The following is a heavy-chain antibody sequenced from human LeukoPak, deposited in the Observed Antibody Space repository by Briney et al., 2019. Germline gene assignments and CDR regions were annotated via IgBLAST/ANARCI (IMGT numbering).Heavy chain of an antibody. J-gene: IGHJ4*02. Sequence: SETLSLTCAVSGGSISSGGYSWSWIRQPPGKGLEWIGYIYHSGSTYYNPSPKSRVTISVDRSKNQFSLKLSSVTAADTAVYYCARGSDDFWSGSYYFDYWGQGTLVTVSS. CDR3: ARGSDDFWSGSYYFDY. CDR1: GGSISSGGYS. V-gene: IGHV4-30-2*01. CDR2: IYHSGST. D-gene: IGHD3-3*01.